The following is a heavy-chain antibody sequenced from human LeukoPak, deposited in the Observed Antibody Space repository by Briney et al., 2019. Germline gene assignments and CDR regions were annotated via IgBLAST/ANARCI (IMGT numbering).Heavy chain of an antibody. CDR2: INHSGST. V-gene: IGHV4-34*01. D-gene: IGHD3-3*01. Sequence: PSETLSPTCAVYGGSFSGYYWSWIRQPPGKGLEWIGEINHSGSTNYNPSLKSRVTISVDTSKNQFSLKLSSVTAADTAVYYCARAGYDFWSGYYSYYYYGMDVWGQGTTVTVSS. J-gene: IGHJ6*02. CDR1: GGSFSGYY. CDR3: ARAGYDFWSGYYSYYYYGMDV.